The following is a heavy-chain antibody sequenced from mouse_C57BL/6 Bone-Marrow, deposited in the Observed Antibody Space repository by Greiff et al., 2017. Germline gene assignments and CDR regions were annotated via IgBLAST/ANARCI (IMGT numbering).Heavy chain of an antibody. D-gene: IGHD1-2*01. CDR3: ARSYYGPYFDY. CDR1: GYTFTSYG. Sequence: VKLMESGAELARPGASVKLSCKASGYTFTSYGISWVKQRPGQGLEWIGEIYPRSGNTYYNEKFKGKATLTADKSSSTAYMELRSLTSEDSAVYFCARSYYGPYFDYWGQGTTLTVSS. V-gene: IGHV1-81*01. CDR2: IYPRSGNT. J-gene: IGHJ2*01.